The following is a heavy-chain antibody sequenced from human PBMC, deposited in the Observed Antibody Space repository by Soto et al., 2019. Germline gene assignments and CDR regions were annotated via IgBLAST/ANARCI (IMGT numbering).Heavy chain of an antibody. CDR3: ARIDPPLMLAWFDP. Sequence: SETLSLTCAVSGGSISSNNWWTWVRQPPGKGLEWMGEIYPNGHTNYNPSLKSRLLISLDKSENQFSLEMTSVTAADTALYYCARIDPPLMLAWFDPWGQGTLVTVSS. CDR1: GGSISSNNW. D-gene: IGHD2-8*01. CDR2: IYPNGHT. J-gene: IGHJ5*02. V-gene: IGHV4-4*02.